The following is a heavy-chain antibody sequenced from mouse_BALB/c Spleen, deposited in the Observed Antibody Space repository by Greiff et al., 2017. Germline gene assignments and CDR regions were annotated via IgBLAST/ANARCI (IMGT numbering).Heavy chain of an antibody. CDR3: ARYDVGDYAMDY. V-gene: IGHV1-7*01. J-gene: IGHJ4*01. D-gene: IGHD2-14*01. CDR2: INPSTGYT. CDR1: GYTFTSYW. Sequence: QVQLQQSGAELAKPGASVKMSCKASGYTFTSYWMHWVKQRPGQGLEWIGYINPSTGYTEYNQKFKDKATLTADKSSSTAYMQLSSLTSEDSAVYYCARYDVGDYAMDYWGQGTSVTVSS.